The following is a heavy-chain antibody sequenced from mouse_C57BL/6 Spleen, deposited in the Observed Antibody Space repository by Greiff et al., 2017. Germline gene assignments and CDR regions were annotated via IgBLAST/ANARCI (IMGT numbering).Heavy chain of an antibody. CDR3: ARGSSQYYFDY. CDR2: INPSSGYT. CDR1: GYTFTSYT. V-gene: IGHV1-4*01. Sequence: VQLKQSGAELARPGASVKMSCKASGYTFTSYTMHWVKQRPGQGLEWIGYINPSSGYTKYNQKFKDKATLTADKSSSTAYMQLSSLTSEDSAVYYCARGSSQYYFDYWGQGTTLTVSS. D-gene: IGHD1-1*01. J-gene: IGHJ2*01.